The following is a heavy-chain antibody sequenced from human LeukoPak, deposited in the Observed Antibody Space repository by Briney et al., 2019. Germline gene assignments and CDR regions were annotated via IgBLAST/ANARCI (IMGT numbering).Heavy chain of an antibody. CDR3: ARGGDIVVVPAAMALHHDAFDI. D-gene: IGHD2-2*01. CDR1: GFTFSSYA. Sequence: GESLRLSCAASGFTFSSYAMHWVRQAPGKGLEWVAVISYDGSNKYYADSVKGRFTISRDNSKNTLYLQMNSLRAEDTAVYYCARGGDIVVVPAAMALHHDAFDIWGQGTMVTVSS. J-gene: IGHJ3*02. CDR2: ISYDGSNK. V-gene: IGHV3-30*04.